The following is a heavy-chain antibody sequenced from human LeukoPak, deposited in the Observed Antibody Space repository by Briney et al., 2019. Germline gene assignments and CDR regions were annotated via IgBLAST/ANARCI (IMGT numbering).Heavy chain of an antibody. J-gene: IGHJ6*03. V-gene: IGHV3-48*02. CDR2: ISGSSGTI. CDR1: GFTFRSHS. Sequence: GGSLRLSCTASGFTFRSHSMIWVRQAPGKGLEWISYISGSSGTIYYADSVKGRFTISRDNSYNTVSLQMNSLRDEDTGVYYCAKGLRTGVGPYMGYHYYMDVWGKGATVTVSS. CDR3: AKGLRTGVGPYMGYHYYMDV. D-gene: IGHD3-16*01.